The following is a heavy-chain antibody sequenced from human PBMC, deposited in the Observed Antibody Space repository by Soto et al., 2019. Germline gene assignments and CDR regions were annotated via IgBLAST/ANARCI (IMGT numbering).Heavy chain of an antibody. V-gene: IGHV4-30-4*01. CDR2: IYYSGST. D-gene: IGHD3-16*02. CDR1: GGSISSDDYY. J-gene: IGHJ4*02. CDR3: ARGNYDYVWGSYRYGPTYYFDY. Sequence: LSLTCTVSGGSISSDDYYWSWIRQPPGKGLEWIGYIYYSGSTYYNPSLKSRVTISVDTSKNQFSLKLSSVTAADTAVYYCARGNYDYVWGSYRYGPTYYFDYWGQGTLVTVSS.